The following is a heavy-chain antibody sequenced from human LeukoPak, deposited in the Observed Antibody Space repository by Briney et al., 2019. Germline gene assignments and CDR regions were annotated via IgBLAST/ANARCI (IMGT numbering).Heavy chain of an antibody. CDR3: ARDRGSNSGSDY. CDR1: GYTFTSYY. CDR2: INPSGGST. J-gene: IGHJ4*02. Sequence: ASVKVSCKASGYTFTSYYMHWVRQGPGQGLEWMGIINPSGGSTSYAQKFQGRVTMTRDKSTSTVYMELSSLRSEATAVYYCARDRGSNSGSDYSGQGTLVTASS. D-gene: IGHD1-26*01. V-gene: IGHV1-46*01.